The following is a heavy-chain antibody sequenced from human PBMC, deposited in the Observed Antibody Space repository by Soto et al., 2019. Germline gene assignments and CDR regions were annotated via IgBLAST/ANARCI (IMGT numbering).Heavy chain of an antibody. V-gene: IGHV3-11*06. J-gene: IGHJ3*02. Sequence: QVQLVESGGGMVKPGGSLRLSCAASGFTFSDYYMSWIRQAPGKGLEWVSSISPSSSYTNYAVSVKGRFTISRDNAKNSVYLQMNSLRAEDTAVYYCARNHIAASGTSAYDIWGQGTMVTVSS. CDR2: ISPSSSYT. CDR1: GFTFSDYY. D-gene: IGHD6-13*01. CDR3: ARNHIAASGTSAYDI.